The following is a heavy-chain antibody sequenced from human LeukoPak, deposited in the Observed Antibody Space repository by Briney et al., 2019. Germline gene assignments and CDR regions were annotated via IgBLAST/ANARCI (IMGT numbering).Heavy chain of an antibody. D-gene: IGHD2-2*01. CDR2: IYYSGST. J-gene: IGHJ6*02. Sequence: ETLSLTCTVSGGSIIRSDYYWGWIRQPPGKGLEWIGSIYYSGSTYYNPSLKSRVTISVDTSKNQFSLQLNSVSAADTAIYYCAREVSSADYYHYYGMDVWGQGTSVTVSS. V-gene: IGHV4-39*01. CDR1: GGSIIRSDYY. CDR3: AREVSSADYYHYYGMDV.